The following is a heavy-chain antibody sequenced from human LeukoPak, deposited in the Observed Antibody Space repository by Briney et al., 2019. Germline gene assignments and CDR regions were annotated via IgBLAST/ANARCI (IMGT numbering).Heavy chain of an antibody. CDR2: MNPNSGNT. D-gene: IGHD5-12*01. CDR1: AYTFTIFD. Sequence: GASVKVSFKASAYTFTIFDINWIRQATGQGLEWMGYMNPNSGNTGYAQKFQGRVTITTNTSTSTAYMELSSLRSDDTAVYYCAREGSGHWGQGTLVTVSS. V-gene: IGHV1-8*03. J-gene: IGHJ4*02. CDR3: AREGSGH.